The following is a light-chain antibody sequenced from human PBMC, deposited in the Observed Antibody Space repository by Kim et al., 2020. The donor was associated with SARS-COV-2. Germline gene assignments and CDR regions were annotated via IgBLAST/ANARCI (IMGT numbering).Light chain of an antibody. Sequence: DIQMTHSPSTLSASVGDRVNITCRASQSIVVWLAWYQQKPGKAPKLVIYKASSLESGVPSRFSGSGSGTEFTLTISSLHPDDLGTYFCQQYSNYPLTFGGGTKVEI. CDR3: QQYSNYPLT. V-gene: IGKV1-5*03. J-gene: IGKJ4*01. CDR2: KAS. CDR1: QSIVVW.